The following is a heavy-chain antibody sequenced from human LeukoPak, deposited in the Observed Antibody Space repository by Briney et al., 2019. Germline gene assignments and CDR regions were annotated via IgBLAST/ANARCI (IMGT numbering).Heavy chain of an antibody. CDR1: GYTFTSYG. D-gene: IGHD3-10*01. J-gene: IGHJ5*02. V-gene: IGHV1-18*01. CDR3: ARDSITMDRGGRNWFDP. Sequence: ASVKVSCKASGYTFTSYGISWVRQAPGQGLEWMGWISAYNGNTNYAQKLQGRVTMTTDTSTSTAYMELRSLRSDDTAVYYCARDSITMDRGGRNWFDPWGQGTLVTVSS. CDR2: ISAYNGNT.